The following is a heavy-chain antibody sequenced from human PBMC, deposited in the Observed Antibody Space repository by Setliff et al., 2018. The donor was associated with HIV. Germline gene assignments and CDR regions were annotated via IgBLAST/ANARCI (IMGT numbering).Heavy chain of an antibody. J-gene: IGHJ4*02. CDR3: ARDFGARPY. CDR2: ISTHSTTI. Sequence: GGSLRLSCAASGFTFSDFCMNWVRQTPGKGLEWVSYISTHSTTIYYAASVEGRFTISRDNARNLVYLHMNALRAKDTAVYYCARDFGARPYWGQGTLVTVSS. D-gene: IGHD3-3*01. V-gene: IGHV3-48*01. CDR1: GFTFSDFC.